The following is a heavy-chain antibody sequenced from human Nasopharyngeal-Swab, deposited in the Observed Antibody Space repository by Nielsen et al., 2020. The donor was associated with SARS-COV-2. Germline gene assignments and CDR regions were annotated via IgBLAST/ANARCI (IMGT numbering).Heavy chain of an antibody. V-gene: IGHV3-69-1*01. Sequence: GESLKISCAASGFTFSDYYMNWVRQAPGKGLEWVSSISSSSTTYYADSVKGRFTISRDNSKNTLYLQMNSLRAEDTAVYYCAKGASSGWYGGYYMDVWGKGTTVTVSS. CDR3: AKGASSGWYGGYYMDV. D-gene: IGHD6-19*01. CDR2: ISSSSTT. CDR1: GFTFSDYY. J-gene: IGHJ6*03.